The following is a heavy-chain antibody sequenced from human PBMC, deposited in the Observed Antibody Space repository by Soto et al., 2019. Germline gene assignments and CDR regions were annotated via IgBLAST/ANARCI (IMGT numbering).Heavy chain of an antibody. CDR2: IYYSGTT. CDR1: GGAIVSYY. V-gene: IGHV4-59*01. D-gene: IGHD4-17*01. CDR3: SSRHGDHGAFAFNI. Sequence: QVQLQQSRPGLLKPSETLFLTCTVSGGAIVSYYWTWIRQPPGKGLEWIGYIYYSGTTKYNPSLKSLHTVSIDTSWQQFSLELTSVTAADTAVYYCSSRHGDHGAFAFNICDQGTMVTVSA. J-gene: IGHJ3*02.